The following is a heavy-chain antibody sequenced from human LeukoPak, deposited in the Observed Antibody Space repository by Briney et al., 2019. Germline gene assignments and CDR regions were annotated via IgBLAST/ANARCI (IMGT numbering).Heavy chain of an antibody. CDR2: ISGSGGST. D-gene: IGHD5-24*01. CDR3: AGDGYPRVAYYFDY. J-gene: IGHJ4*02. Sequence: GGSLRLSCAASGFTFSSYAMSWVRQAPGKGLEWVSAISGSGGSTYYADSVKGRFTISRDNSKNTLYLQMNSLRAEDTAVYYCAGDGYPRVAYYFDYWGQGTLVTVSS. CDR1: GFTFSSYA. V-gene: IGHV3-23*01.